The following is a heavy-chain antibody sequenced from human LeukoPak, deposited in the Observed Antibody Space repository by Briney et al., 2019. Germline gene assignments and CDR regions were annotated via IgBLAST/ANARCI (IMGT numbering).Heavy chain of an antibody. Sequence: ASVKVSCKASGFTFTSYDNNWVRQATGQGLEWMGWMNPNSGNTGYAQKLQGRVTMTTDTFTSTAYMELRSLRSDDTAVYYCAREGVGYYGMDVWGQGTTVTVSS. V-gene: IGHV1-8*01. CDR2: MNPNSGNT. J-gene: IGHJ6*02. CDR1: GFTFTSYD. CDR3: AREGVGYYGMDV. D-gene: IGHD2-15*01.